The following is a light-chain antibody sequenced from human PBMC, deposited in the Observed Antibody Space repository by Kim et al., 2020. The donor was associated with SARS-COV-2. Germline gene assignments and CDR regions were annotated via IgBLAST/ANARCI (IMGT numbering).Light chain of an antibody. CDR2: CKD. Sequence: VALGQTVRITCQGDSLRSYYATWYQQNPGQAPKVVIYCKDYRPSGVPDRFSGSSSGNTAYLTITGTQAGDEADYYCNARDSNDYVVFGGGTQLTVL. J-gene: IGLJ2*01. CDR1: SLRSYY. CDR3: NARDSNDYVV. V-gene: IGLV3-19*01.